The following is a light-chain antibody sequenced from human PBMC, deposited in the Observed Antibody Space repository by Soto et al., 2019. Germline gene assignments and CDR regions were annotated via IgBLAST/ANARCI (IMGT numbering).Light chain of an antibody. CDR1: SSNIGAGYD. Sequence: QPVLTQPLSVSGAPGQRVTISCTRSSSNIGAGYDVHWYQQLPGTAPKLLIYGNSNRPSGVPDRFSGSKSGTSASLAITGLQAEDEADYYCQSADSSLNVFGTGTKLTVL. J-gene: IGLJ1*01. CDR3: QSADSSLNV. V-gene: IGLV1-40*01. CDR2: GNS.